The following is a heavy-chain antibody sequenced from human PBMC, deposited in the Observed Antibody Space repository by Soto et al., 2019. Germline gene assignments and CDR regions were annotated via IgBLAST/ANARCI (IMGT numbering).Heavy chain of an antibody. CDR1: GGSFSDYY. CDR2: IYYSGST. J-gene: IGHJ6*02. Sequence: PSETLSLTCAVYGGSFSDYYWSWIRQPPGKGLEWIGYIYYSGSTYYNPSLKSRVTISVDTSKNQFSLKLSSVTAADTAVYYCARDRIAARPGGADYYYGMDVWGQGTTVTVSS. V-gene: IGHV4-30-4*01. CDR3: ARDRIAARPGGADYYYGMDV. D-gene: IGHD6-6*01.